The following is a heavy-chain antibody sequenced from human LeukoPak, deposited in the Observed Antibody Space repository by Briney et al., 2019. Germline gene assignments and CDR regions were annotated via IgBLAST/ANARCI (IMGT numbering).Heavy chain of an antibody. Sequence: ASVKVSCKASGYTFTSYYMHWVRQAPGQGLEWMGIINPSGGSTSYAQKFQGRVTMTRDTSTSTVYMELSSLRSEDTAVYYCAREIPPYCSSTSCYGPHYYYYMDVWGKGTTVTISS. V-gene: IGHV1-46*01. CDR3: AREIPPYCSSTSCYGPHYYYYMDV. CDR2: INPSGGST. J-gene: IGHJ6*03. D-gene: IGHD2-2*01. CDR1: GYTFTSYY.